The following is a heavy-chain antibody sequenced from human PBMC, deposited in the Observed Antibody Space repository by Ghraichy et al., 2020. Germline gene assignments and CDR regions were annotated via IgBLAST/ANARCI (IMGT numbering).Heavy chain of an antibody. CDR3: ARGRVPGY. CDR1: GASLSGSF. V-gene: IGHV4-59*01. Sequence: SETLSLTCTVSGASLSGSFWTWIRQPPGKGLEWIGFIYYDGSTSSNPSLKSRVTISLDTPISLDPSKNQFSLRLTSVTAADTAVYYCARGRVPGYWGQGTLVTISS. D-gene: IGHD3-10*01. J-gene: IGHJ4*02. CDR2: IYYDGST.